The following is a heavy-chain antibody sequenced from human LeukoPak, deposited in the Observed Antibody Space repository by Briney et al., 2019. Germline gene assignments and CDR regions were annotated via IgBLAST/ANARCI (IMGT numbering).Heavy chain of an antibody. CDR1: GFTFSSYS. CDR3: ARDKSQSLAFYFFDY. V-gene: IGHV3-21*01. CDR2: ISSSSSYI. D-gene: IGHD3-3*02. Sequence: GGSLRLSCAASGFTFSSYSMNWVRQAPGKGLEWVSSISSSSSYIYYADSVKGRFTISRDNAKNSLYLQMNSLRAEDTAVYYCARDKSQSLAFYFFDYWGQGTLVTVSS. J-gene: IGHJ4*02.